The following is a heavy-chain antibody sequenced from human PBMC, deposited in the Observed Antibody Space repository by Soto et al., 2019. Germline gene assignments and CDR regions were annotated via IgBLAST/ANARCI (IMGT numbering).Heavy chain of an antibody. D-gene: IGHD3-22*01. Sequence: EEQLVESGGGLVKPGGSLRLSCAASGFTFSSYSMNWVRQAPGKGMEWVSSISSSSTSRYYADSVKGRFTISSENAKNSLSLQMNSMRAEDTAVYYCASVVDYYDPYSYSGMDVWGQGTTVTVSS. CDR2: ISSSSTSR. J-gene: IGHJ6*02. V-gene: IGHV3-21*01. CDR1: GFTFSSYS. CDR3: ASVVDYYDPYSYSGMDV.